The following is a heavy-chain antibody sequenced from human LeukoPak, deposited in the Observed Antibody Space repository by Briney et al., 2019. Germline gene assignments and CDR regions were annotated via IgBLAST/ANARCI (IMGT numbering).Heavy chain of an antibody. Sequence: SETLSLTCAVYGGSFSGYYWSWIRQPPGKGLEWIGEINHSGSTNYNPSLKSRVTISVDTSKNQLSLKLSSVTAADTAVYYCARELAGGIAVAGNFDYWGQGTLVTVSS. D-gene: IGHD6-19*01. CDR1: GGSFSGYY. J-gene: IGHJ4*02. V-gene: IGHV4-34*01. CDR3: ARELAGGIAVAGNFDY. CDR2: INHSGST.